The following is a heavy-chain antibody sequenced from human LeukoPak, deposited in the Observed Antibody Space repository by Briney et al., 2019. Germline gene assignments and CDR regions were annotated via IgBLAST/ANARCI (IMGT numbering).Heavy chain of an antibody. J-gene: IGHJ4*02. CDR1: GGSISSYY. CDR2: IYYSGTT. D-gene: IGHD6-13*01. Sequence: PSETLSLTCTVSGGSISSYYWSWIRQTPGKGLEWIGYIYYSGTTNYNPSLKSRVTISVDTFKNQFSLKLSSVTAADTAVYYCARGVYIAAAQYGYWGQGTLVTVSS. V-gene: IGHV4-59*01. CDR3: ARGVYIAAAQYGY.